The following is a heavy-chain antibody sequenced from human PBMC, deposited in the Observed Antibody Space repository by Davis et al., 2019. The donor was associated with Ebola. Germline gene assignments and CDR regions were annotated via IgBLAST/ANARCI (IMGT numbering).Heavy chain of an antibody. CDR1: GVTFNNYA. J-gene: IGHJ6*02. CDR2: IIHVLDKT. V-gene: IGHV1-69*04. Sequence: SVKVSCKASGVTFNNYAISWVRQAPGQGLVWMGRIIHVLDKTHYAQKFQGRVTITVDKSTSTTYMELGSLRSEDTAVYYCARADTNFGMGVWGQGTTVTVSS. CDR3: ARADTNFGMGV.